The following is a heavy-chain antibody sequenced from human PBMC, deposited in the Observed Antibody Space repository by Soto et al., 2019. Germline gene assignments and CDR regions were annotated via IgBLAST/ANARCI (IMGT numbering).Heavy chain of an antibody. J-gene: IGHJ4*02. D-gene: IGHD4-4*01. V-gene: IGHV3-9*01. CDR1: GFSFRNYA. CDR3: VKEKLYSNYEYYFDY. CDR2: ISWHSGTI. Sequence: LRLSCAASGFSFRNYAMHWVRRAPGKGLEWVSGISWHSGTIGYADSVRGRFTISRDNAKNSLYLQMNSLRPEDTALYFCVKEKLYSNYEYYFDYWGQGTLVTVSS.